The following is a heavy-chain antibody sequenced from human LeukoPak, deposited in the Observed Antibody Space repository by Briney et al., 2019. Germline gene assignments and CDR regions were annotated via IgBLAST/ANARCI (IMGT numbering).Heavy chain of an antibody. D-gene: IGHD2-2*01. Sequence: PGGSLRLSCAASGFTFSSYAMSWVRQAPGKGLEWVSAISGSGINTYYADSVKGRFTISRDNSKNTLHLQMNSLRAEDTAVYYCAKDVRIVVVSAAGGFDSWGQGTLVTVSS. CDR3: AKDVRIVVVSAAGGFDS. CDR2: ISGSGINT. V-gene: IGHV3-23*01. CDR1: GFTFSSYA. J-gene: IGHJ4*02.